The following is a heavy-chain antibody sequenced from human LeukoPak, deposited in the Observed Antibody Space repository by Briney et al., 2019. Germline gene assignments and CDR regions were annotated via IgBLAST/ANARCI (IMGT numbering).Heavy chain of an antibody. D-gene: IGHD3-22*01. Sequence: GAPRLSCAASGFTLSSDTINWGRQAPGKGLGWGLSISSSSSYIYYADSVKGRFTISRDNAKNSLYLQMNSLRAEDTAVYYCARYYYDSSGYSYWGQGTLVTISS. CDR3: ARYYYDSSGYSY. CDR2: ISSSSSYI. V-gene: IGHV3-21*01. J-gene: IGHJ4*02. CDR1: GFTLSSDT.